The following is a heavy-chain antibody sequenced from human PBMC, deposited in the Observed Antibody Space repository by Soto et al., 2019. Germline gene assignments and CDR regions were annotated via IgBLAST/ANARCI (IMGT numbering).Heavy chain of an antibody. CDR3: ASSYSGYDHTLDY. CDR2: IYYSGST. J-gene: IGHJ4*02. CDR1: GGSISSYD. V-gene: IGHV4-59*01. Sequence: PSETLSLTCTVSGGSISSYDWSWILQPPGKGLEWIGYIYYSGSTNYNPSLKSRVTISVDTSKNQFSLKLSSVTAADTAVYYCASSYSGYDHTLDYWGQGTLVTVSS. D-gene: IGHD5-12*01.